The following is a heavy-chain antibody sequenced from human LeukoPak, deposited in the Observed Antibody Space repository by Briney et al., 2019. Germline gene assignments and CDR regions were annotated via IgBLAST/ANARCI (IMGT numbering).Heavy chain of an antibody. CDR1: GGSFSGYY. V-gene: IGHV4-34*01. D-gene: IGHD2-8*01. J-gene: IGHJ4*02. Sequence: SETLSLTCAVYGGSFSGYYWSWIRQPPGKGLEWIGSMYYTGITYYNPSLKSRVTISLDTSENQFSLKVNSVTAADTAVYYCARLSNGNPGDYWGQGTLVTVSS. CDR2: MYYTGIT. CDR3: ARLSNGNPGDY.